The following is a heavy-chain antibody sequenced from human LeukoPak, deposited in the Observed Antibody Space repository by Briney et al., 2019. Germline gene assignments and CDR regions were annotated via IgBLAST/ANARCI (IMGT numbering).Heavy chain of an antibody. Sequence: GGSLRLSCAASGFTFSSYWMHWVRQVPGKGLVWVSRINAGGSSTTYADSVKGRFTISRDNAKNTLYLQMDSLRADDMGVYYCGRSNQADDYWGQGTLVTVSS. CDR1: GFTFSSYW. CDR2: INAGGSST. CDR3: GRSNQADDY. V-gene: IGHV3-74*01. J-gene: IGHJ4*02. D-gene: IGHD1-14*01.